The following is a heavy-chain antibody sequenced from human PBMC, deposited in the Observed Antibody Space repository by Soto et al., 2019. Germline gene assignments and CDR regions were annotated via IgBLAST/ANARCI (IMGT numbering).Heavy chain of an antibody. CDR3: VRRVSGNYDY. CDR1: GFTFSSYD. J-gene: IGHJ4*02. Sequence: EVQLAESGGGMVQPGGSLRLSCVASGFTFSSYDMHWVRQAPGKGLEYVSSISSNGGTTYYGNSGKGRFTISRDNSKNTRYLQMGSLTAEDMAVYYCVRRVSGNYDYWGQGTLVPVSS. D-gene: IGHD1-7*01. CDR2: ISSNGGTT. V-gene: IGHV3-64*01.